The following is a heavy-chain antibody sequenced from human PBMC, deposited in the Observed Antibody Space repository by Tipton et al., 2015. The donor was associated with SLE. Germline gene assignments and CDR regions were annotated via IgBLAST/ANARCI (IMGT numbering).Heavy chain of an antibody. J-gene: IGHJ4*02. CDR1: DYTFTSYG. CDR2: ISAYNGNT. V-gene: IGHV1-18*01. Sequence: VQLVQSGAEVKKPGASVKVSCKASDYTFTSYGISWVRQAPGQGLEWMGWISAYNGNTNYAQKLQGRVTMTTDTSTSTAYMELRSLRSDDTAVYYCARAAYYDFWSGYYYFDYWGQGTLVTVSS. CDR3: ARAAYYDFWSGYYYFDY. D-gene: IGHD3-3*01.